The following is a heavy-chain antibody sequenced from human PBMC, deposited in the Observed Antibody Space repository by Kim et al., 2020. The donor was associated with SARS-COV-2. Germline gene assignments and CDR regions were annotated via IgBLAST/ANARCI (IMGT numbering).Heavy chain of an antibody. CDR3: ARRRIPYARIAAAGTFFDY. J-gene: IGHJ4*02. D-gene: IGHD6-13*01. V-gene: IGHV5-10-1*01. CDR1: GYSFTSYW. CDR2: IDPSDSYT. Sequence: GESLKISCKGSGYSFTSYWISWVRQMPGKGLEWMGRIDPSDSYTNYSPSFQGHVTISADKSISTAYLQWSSLKASDTAMYYCARRRIPYARIAAAGTFFDYWGQGTLVTVSS.